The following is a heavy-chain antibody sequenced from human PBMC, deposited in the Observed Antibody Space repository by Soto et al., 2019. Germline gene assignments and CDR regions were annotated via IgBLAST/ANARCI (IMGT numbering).Heavy chain of an antibody. CDR1: GYTFTSYG. Sequence: ASVKVSCKASGYTFTSYGISWVRQAPGQGLEWMGLISAYNGSTNYAQKFQGRVTMTTDTSTSTAYMELRSLRSDDTAVYYCVVAAQPYYFDYWGQGTLVTVSS. J-gene: IGHJ4*02. V-gene: IGHV1-18*01. CDR3: VVAAQPYYFDY. D-gene: IGHD2-15*01. CDR2: ISAYNGST.